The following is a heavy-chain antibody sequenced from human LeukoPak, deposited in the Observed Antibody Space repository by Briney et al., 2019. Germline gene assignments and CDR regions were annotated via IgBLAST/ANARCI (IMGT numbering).Heavy chain of an antibody. J-gene: IGHJ4*02. Sequence: SVKVSCKASGGTFSSYAISWVRQAPGQGLEWMGRIIPILGIANYAQKFQGRVTITADKSTSTAYMELSSLGSEDTAVYYCARERVLQRKATITDDYWGQGTLVTVSS. D-gene: IGHD5-12*01. CDR2: IIPILGIA. CDR3: ARERVLQRKATITDDY. CDR1: GGTFSSYA. V-gene: IGHV1-69*04.